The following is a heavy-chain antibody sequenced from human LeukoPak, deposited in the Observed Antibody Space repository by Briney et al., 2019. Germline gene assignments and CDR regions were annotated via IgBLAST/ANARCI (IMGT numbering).Heavy chain of an antibody. CDR2: ISTTSTYI. CDR1: GFDFSTYA. J-gene: IGHJ4*02. Sequence: GGSLRLSCAASGFDFSTYAINWVRQALGKGLEWVSSISTTSTYIFYADSLKGRFTISRDNAKNSVYLQMNSLRPEDTAVYYCSRDRLGGLDYWGQGTLVTVSS. D-gene: IGHD5-12*01. CDR3: SRDRLGGLDY. V-gene: IGHV3-21*01.